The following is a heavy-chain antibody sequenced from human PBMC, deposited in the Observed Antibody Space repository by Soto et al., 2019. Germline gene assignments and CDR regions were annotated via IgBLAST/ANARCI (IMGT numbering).Heavy chain of an antibody. J-gene: IGHJ4*02. Sequence: GGSLRLSCAASGFTFSSYSLHWVRQAPGKGLEWVAVISSDGSTTYYADSVKGRFTVSRDNSRNTLYLQMNSLRTDATAVYYGAGGGGSLNPGFDLWGQGTLVTVSS. D-gene: IGHD3-16*01. CDR2: ISSDGSTT. V-gene: IGHV3-30*04. CDR3: AGGGGSLNPGFDL. CDR1: GFTFSSYS.